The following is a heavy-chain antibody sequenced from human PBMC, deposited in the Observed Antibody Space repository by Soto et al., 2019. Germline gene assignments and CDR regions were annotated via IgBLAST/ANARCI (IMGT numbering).Heavy chain of an antibody. J-gene: IGHJ3*02. CDR3: ACSYYYDSSGYSDAFDI. D-gene: IGHD3-22*01. V-gene: IGHV3-23*01. CDR1: GFTFSSYA. Sequence: LRLSCAASGFTFSSYAMSWVRQAPGKGLEWVSAISGSGGSTYYADSVKGRFTISRDNSKNTLYLQMNSLRAEDTAVYYCACSYYYDSSGYSDAFDIWRQRTMVTVSS. CDR2: ISGSGGST.